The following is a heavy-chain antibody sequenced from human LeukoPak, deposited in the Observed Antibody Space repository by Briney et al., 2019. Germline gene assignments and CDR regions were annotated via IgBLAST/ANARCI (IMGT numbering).Heavy chain of an antibody. J-gene: IGHJ4*02. V-gene: IGHV4-4*07. CDR1: GGCISSYY. Sequence: SETLSLTCTVSGGCISSYYWSWIRHSAGKGLEGIVRIYNSGSTNYKPSLKSRVTMSVDTSKNQFSLQMSSVTAADTAVYYCASNGGSGTSYEGRFDYWGQGTLVTVSS. CDR3: ASNGGSGTSYEGRFDY. D-gene: IGHD1-26*01. CDR2: IYNSGST.